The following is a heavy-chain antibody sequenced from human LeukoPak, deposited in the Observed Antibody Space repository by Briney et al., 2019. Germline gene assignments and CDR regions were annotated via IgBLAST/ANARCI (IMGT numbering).Heavy chain of an antibody. Sequence: PGGSLRLSGAASGFIFSDYSMNWVRQAPGKGLEWISYISSSSNTIYYADPVKGRFTISRDNAKNALYLQMNSLRAEDTAVYYCARGLHLPDYLSPYWGQGTLVTVSS. CDR2: ISSSSNTI. V-gene: IGHV3-48*01. D-gene: IGHD4-11*01. CDR3: ARGLHLPDYLSPY. J-gene: IGHJ4*02. CDR1: GFIFSDYS.